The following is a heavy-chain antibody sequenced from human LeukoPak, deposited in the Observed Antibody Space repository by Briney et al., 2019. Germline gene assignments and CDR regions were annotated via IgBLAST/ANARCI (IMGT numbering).Heavy chain of an antibody. D-gene: IGHD3-22*01. Sequence: PSQTLSLTCAVSGGSISSGGYSWSWIRQPPGKGLEWIGYIYHSGSTYCNPSLKSRVTISVDRSKNQFSLKLSSVTAADTAVYYCARAPNYYDSSGLNYYFDYWGQGTLVTVSS. J-gene: IGHJ4*02. CDR2: IYHSGST. CDR1: GGSISSGGYS. V-gene: IGHV4-30-2*01. CDR3: ARAPNYYDSSGLNYYFDY.